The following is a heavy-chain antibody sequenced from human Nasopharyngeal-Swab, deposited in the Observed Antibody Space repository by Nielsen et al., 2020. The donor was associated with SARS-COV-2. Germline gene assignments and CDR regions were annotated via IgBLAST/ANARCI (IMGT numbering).Heavy chain of an antibody. Sequence: GGSLKISCAASGFTFSSYEMNWVRQAPGKGLEWVSYISSSGSTIYYADSVKGRFTISRDNAKNSLYLQMNSLRAEDTAVYYCARDYGDYERMQYYYYYGMDVWGQGTTVTVSS. D-gene: IGHD4-17*01. CDR3: ARDYGDYERMQYYYYYGMDV. J-gene: IGHJ6*02. CDR1: GFTFSSYE. V-gene: IGHV3-48*03. CDR2: ISSSGSTI.